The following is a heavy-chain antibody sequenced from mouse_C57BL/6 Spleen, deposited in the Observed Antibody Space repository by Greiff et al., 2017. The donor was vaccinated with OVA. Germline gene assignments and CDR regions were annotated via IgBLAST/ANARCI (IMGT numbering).Heavy chain of an antibody. CDR1: GYTFTSYW. D-gene: IGHD1-1*01. V-gene: IGHV1-64*01. Sequence: QVQLKQPGAELVKPGASVKLSCKASGYTFTSYWMHWVKQRPGQGLEWIGMIHPNSGSTNYNEKFKSKATLTVDKSSSTAYMQLSSLTSEDSAVYYCARRSTVVATKYFDVWGTGTTVTVSS. J-gene: IGHJ1*03. CDR3: ARRSTVVATKYFDV. CDR2: IHPNSGST.